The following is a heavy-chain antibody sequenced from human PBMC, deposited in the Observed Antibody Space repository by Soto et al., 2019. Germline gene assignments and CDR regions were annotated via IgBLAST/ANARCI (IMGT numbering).Heavy chain of an antibody. CDR3: ARDPPPWGSSWSNNWFDP. Sequence: PGGSLRLSCAASGVTFSDYYMSWIRQTPGKGLEWVSYISSSSSYTNYADSVKGRFTISRDNAKNSLYLQMNSLRAEDTAVYYCARDPPPWGSSWSNNWFDPWGQGTLVTVSS. J-gene: IGHJ5*02. V-gene: IGHV3-11*05. D-gene: IGHD6-13*01. CDR2: ISSSSSYT. CDR1: GVTFSDYY.